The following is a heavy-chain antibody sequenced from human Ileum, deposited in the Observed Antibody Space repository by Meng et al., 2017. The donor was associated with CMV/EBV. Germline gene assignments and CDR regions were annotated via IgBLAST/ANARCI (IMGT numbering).Heavy chain of an antibody. CDR3: ARDSSGNWNYADY. Sequence: QVQSQGWGPGLVKTSETLSRTCTVSGGSFSSYYWNWIRQPAGKGLEWIGRIYTSGSTNYNPSLKSRVTMSVDTSKNQFSLKLSSVTAADTAVYYCARDSSGNWNYADYWGQGTLVTVSS. D-gene: IGHD1-7*01. CDR1: GGSFSSYY. V-gene: IGHV4-4*07. J-gene: IGHJ4*02. CDR2: IYTSGST.